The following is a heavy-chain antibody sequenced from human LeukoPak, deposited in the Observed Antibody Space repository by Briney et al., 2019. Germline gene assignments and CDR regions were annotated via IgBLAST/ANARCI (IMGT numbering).Heavy chain of an antibody. V-gene: IGHV3-30*03. CDR1: GFTFSSYG. CDR3: AREKVYYDFWSGYAFDY. J-gene: IGHJ4*02. CDR2: ISYDGSNK. Sequence: GGSLRFSCAASGFTFSSYGMHWVRQAPGKGLEWVAVISYDGSNKYYADSVKGRFTISRDNSKNTLYLQMNSLRAEDTAVYYCAREKVYYDFWSGYAFDYWGQGTLVTVSS. D-gene: IGHD3-3*01.